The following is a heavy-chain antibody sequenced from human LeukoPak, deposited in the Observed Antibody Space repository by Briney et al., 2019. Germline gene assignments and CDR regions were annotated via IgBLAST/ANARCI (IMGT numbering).Heavy chain of an antibody. Sequence: SETLSLTCAVYGGSFSGYYWSWIRQPPGKGLEWIGEINHSGSTNYNPSLKSRVTISVDKSKNQFSLKLSSVTAADTAVYYCARGDSDAFDIWGQGTMVTVSS. CDR2: INHSGST. CDR3: ARGDSDAFDI. V-gene: IGHV4-34*01. J-gene: IGHJ3*02. CDR1: GGSFSGYY.